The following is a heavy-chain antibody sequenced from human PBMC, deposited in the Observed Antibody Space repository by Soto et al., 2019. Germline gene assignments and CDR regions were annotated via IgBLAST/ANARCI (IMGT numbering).Heavy chain of an antibody. CDR2: INHSGSS. J-gene: IGHJ6*02. CDR3: ARGRGTVTKVNFYYYGMDV. CDR1: GGSFSGYY. V-gene: IGHV4-34*01. D-gene: IGHD4-4*01. Sequence: LSLTCAVYGGSFSGYYWSWIRQPPGKGLGWIGEINHSGSSNYNPSLKSRVTISVDTSKNQFSLKLSSVTAADTAVYYCARGRGTVTKVNFYYYGMDVWGQGTTVTVSS.